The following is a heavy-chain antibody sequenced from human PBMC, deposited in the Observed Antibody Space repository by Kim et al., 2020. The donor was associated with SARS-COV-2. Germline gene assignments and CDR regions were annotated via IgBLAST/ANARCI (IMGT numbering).Heavy chain of an antibody. CDR3: ARVVNLYYYYYYGMDV. V-gene: IGHV1-8*01. Sequence: ASVKVSCKASGYTFTSYDINWVRQATGQGLEWMGWMNPNSGNTGYAQKFQGRVTMTRNTSISTAYMELSSLRSEDTAVYYCARVVNLYYYYYYGMDVWGQGTTVTVSS. CDR2: MNPNSGNT. CDR1: GYTFTSYD. J-gene: IGHJ6*02. D-gene: IGHD3-22*01.